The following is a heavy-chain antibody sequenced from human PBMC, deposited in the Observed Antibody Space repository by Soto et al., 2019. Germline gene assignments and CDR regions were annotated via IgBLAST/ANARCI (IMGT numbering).Heavy chain of an antibody. J-gene: IGHJ4*02. CDR2: ISYDGRNE. V-gene: IGHV3-30*18. CDR1: GFTFSAFA. Sequence: HPGGSLRLSCTVSGFTFSAFAMYWVRQAPGKGLEWVALISYDGRNEDYAESVRGRFTISRDNSKNTLYLDMNSLSAEDSAVYFCSKSVVRAPAYSHSWGQGTLVTVSS. D-gene: IGHD3-10*01. CDR3: SKSVVRAPAYSHS.